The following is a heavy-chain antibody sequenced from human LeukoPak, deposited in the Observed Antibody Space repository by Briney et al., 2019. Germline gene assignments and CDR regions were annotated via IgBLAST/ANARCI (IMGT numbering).Heavy chain of an antibody. CDR2: LKQDGSEK. CDR1: GFTFSSYW. D-gene: IGHD3-3*01. J-gene: IGHJ6*03. CDR3: ARDLWSGYYDYYYYMDV. V-gene: IGHV3-7*01. Sequence: PGGSLGLSCAASGFTFSSYWMSWVRQAPGKGLEWVANLKQDGSEKYYVDTVKGRFTISRDNAKNSLYLQMNSLRAEDTAVYYCARDLWSGYYDYYYYMDVWGKGTTVTVSS.